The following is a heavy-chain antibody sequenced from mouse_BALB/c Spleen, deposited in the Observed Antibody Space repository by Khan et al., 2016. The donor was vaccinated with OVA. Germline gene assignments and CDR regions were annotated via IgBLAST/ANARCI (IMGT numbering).Heavy chain of an antibody. V-gene: IGHV1-4*01. D-gene: IGHD2-14*01. CDR3: ARRTTRYAMDY. CDR1: GYTFPSNT. Sequence: QVQLKQSGAELARPGASVKMSCKASGYTFPSNTMHWVKQRPGQGLEWIGYINPRSDYTIYNQKFKDKATLTADISSTTAYMQLSSLTSDDSAVYYWARRTTRYAMDYWGQGTSVTVSS. CDR2: INPRSDYT. J-gene: IGHJ4*01.